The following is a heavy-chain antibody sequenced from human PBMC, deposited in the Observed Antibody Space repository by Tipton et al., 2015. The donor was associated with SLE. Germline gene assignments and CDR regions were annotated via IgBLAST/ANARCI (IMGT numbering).Heavy chain of an antibody. Sequence: GLVKPSETLSLTCAVYGGSFSGYYWSWIRQPPGKGLEWIGEINHSGSTNYNPSLKSRVTISVDTSKNQFSLKLSSVTAADTAVYYCARATSCLAFDYWGQGTLVTVSS. CDR2: INHSGST. CDR3: ARATSCLAFDY. D-gene: IGHD2-2*01. V-gene: IGHV4-34*01. CDR1: GGSFSGYY. J-gene: IGHJ4*02.